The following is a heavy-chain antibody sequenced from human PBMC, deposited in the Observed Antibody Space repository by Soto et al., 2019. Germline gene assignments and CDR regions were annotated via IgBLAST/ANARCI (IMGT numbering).Heavy chain of an antibody. J-gene: IGHJ4*02. CDR3: ARASVAGAYFDY. D-gene: IGHD6-19*01. CDR1: GYTFTSYY. Sequence: QVQLVQSGAEVKKPGASVKVSCKASGYTFTSYYMHWVRQAPGQGLEWMGIINPSGGSTSYAQKFQGGFTMTRDTSTSTVYMELSSLRSEDTAVYYCARASVAGAYFDYWGQGTLVTVSS. CDR2: INPSGGST. V-gene: IGHV1-46*01.